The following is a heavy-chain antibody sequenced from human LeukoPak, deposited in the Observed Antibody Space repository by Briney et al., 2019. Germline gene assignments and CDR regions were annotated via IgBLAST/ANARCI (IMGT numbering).Heavy chain of an antibody. CDR2: ISSSSSYI. CDR3: ATGEIAAAGTSYYYYGMDV. V-gene: IGHV3-21*01. J-gene: IGHJ6*02. CDR1: GFTFSSYS. Sequence: GGSLRLSCAATGFTFSSYSMNWVRQAPGKGLEWVSSISSSSSYIYYADSVKGRFTISRDNAKNSLYLQMNSLRAEDTAVYYCATGEIAAAGTSYYYYGMDVWGQGTTVTVS. D-gene: IGHD6-13*01.